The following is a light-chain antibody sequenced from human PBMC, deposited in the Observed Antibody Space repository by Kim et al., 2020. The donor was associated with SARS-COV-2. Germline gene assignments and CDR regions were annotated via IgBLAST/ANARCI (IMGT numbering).Light chain of an antibody. Sequence: GKPVTTSCTRSSGNIAGDYVQWYQQRPGSAPITVVYDDNQTPSGVPDRFSGSVDSSSNSATLTISGLRTEDEADYYCQSFDGTNWVFGGGTQLTVL. CDR1: SGNIAGDY. CDR3: QSFDGTNWV. CDR2: DDN. J-gene: IGLJ3*02. V-gene: IGLV6-57*03.